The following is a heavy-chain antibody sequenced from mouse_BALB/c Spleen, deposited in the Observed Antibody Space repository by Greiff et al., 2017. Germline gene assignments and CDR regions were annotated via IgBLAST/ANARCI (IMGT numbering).Heavy chain of an antibody. D-gene: IGHD1-1*01. J-gene: IGHJ1*01. CDR2: ISSGGST. CDR1: GFTFSSYA. V-gene: IGHV5-6-5*01. Sequence: EVKLMESGGGLVKPGGSLKLSCAASGFTFSSYAMSWVRQTPEKRLEWVASISSGGSTYYPDSVKGRFTISRDNARNILYLQMSSLRSEDTAMYYCARGRGYGSSYDWYFDVWGAGTTVTVSS. CDR3: ARGRGYGSSYDWYFDV.